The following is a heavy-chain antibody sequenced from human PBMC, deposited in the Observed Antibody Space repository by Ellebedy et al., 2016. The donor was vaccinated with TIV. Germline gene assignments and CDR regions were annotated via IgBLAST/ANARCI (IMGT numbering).Heavy chain of an antibody. V-gene: IGHV1-2*02. CDR1: GYTFTGYY. J-gene: IGHJ4*02. CDR2: INPNSGGT. D-gene: IGHD6-19*01. Sequence: ASVKVSCKASGYTFTGYYMHWVRQAPGQGLEWMGWINPNSGGTNYAQKFQGRVTMTRDTSISTAYMELSSLRAEDTAVYYCARAPREQWLPFDYWGQGTLVTVSS. CDR3: ARAPREQWLPFDY.